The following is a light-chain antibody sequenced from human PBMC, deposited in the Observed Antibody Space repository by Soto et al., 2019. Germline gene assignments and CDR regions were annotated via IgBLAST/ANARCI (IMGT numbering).Light chain of an antibody. CDR1: HDIGTY. Sequence: DVPMTQSHSSLSASVGDRVTITCQASHDIGTYLNWYQHKPGKAPKLLIFDTSHLATGVPARFSGSGSDTYFTFTITNLQAEDFAAYYCQQFDSVPLTFGGGTHVEI. CDR2: DTS. J-gene: IGKJ4*01. V-gene: IGKV1-33*01. CDR3: QQFDSVPLT.